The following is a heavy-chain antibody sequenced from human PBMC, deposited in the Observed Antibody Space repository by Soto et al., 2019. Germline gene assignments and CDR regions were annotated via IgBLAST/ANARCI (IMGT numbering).Heavy chain of an antibody. D-gene: IGHD3-16*02. CDR2: IYWDDDK. Sequence: SGPTLVNPTQTLTLTCTFSGFSLSTSGVGVGWIRQPPGKALEWLALIYWDDDKRYSPSLKSRLTITKDTSKNQVVLTMTNMDPVDTATYYCAHRTFGGVIAFYFDYWGQGTLVTVSS. J-gene: IGHJ4*02. CDR1: GFSLSTSGVG. CDR3: AHRTFGGVIAFYFDY. V-gene: IGHV2-5*02.